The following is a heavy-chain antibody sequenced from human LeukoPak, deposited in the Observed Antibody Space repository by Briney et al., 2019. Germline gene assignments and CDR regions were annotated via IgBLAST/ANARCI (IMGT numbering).Heavy chain of an antibody. CDR3: AREEKRVRFLEWLSVFDY. Sequence: ASVKVSCKASGYTFTSYYMHWVRQAPGQVLEWMGIINPSGGSTSYAQKFQGRVTMTRDTSISTAYMELSRLRSDDTAVYYCAREEKRVRFLEWLSVFDYWGQGTLVTVSS. CDR1: GYTFTSYY. D-gene: IGHD3-3*01. CDR2: INPSGGST. J-gene: IGHJ4*02. V-gene: IGHV1-46*01.